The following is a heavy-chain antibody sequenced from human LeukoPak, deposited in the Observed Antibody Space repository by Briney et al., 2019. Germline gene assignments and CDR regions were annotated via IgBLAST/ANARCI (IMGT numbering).Heavy chain of an antibody. J-gene: IGHJ4*02. CDR3: AKAPSIVVVPAAIRFDY. CDR1: GFTFSRYA. Sequence: PGGSLRLSCAASGFTFSRYAMSWVRQAPGKGLEWVSAISGSGGSTYYADSVKGRFTISRDNSKNTLYLQMNSLRAEDTAVYYCAKAPSIVVVPAAIRFDYWGQGTLVTASS. V-gene: IGHV3-23*01. D-gene: IGHD2-2*01. CDR2: ISGSGGST.